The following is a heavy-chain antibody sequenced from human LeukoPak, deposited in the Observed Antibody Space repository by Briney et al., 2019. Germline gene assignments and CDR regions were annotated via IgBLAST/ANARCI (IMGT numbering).Heavy chain of an antibody. CDR1: GYTFTNYY. Sequence: ASLNVSCKASGYTFTNYYIHWVRQAPGQGLEWMGVINPSGGSTTYAQKFQGRVTMTRDTSTSTLYMELRSLRSQDTAVYYCARDPRSTVTKSFHYYYGLDVWGTGTTVTVSS. D-gene: IGHD4-17*01. V-gene: IGHV1-46*01. J-gene: IGHJ6*04. CDR2: INPSGGST. CDR3: ARDPRSTVTKSFHYYYGLDV.